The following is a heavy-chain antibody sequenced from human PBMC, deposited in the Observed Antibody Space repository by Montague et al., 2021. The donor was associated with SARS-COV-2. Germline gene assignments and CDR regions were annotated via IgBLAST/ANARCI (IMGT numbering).Heavy chain of an antibody. CDR1: GGSLNGYF. J-gene: IGHJ4*02. D-gene: IGHD5-12*01. CDR2: VHFSGIT. CDR3: ARDRNDGYDRFFDY. Sequence: SETLSLTCTVSGGSLNGYFWSWIRQAPGKTLEWLGYVHFSGITNYNPSLKSRVDISVDTSKSQLSLRLASVTAADTAIYFCARDRNDGYDRFFDYWGQGTLVTVSS. V-gene: IGHV4-59*12.